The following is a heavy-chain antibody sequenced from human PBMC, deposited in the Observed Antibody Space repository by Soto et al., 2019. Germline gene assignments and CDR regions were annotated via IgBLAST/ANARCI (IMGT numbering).Heavy chain of an antibody. CDR1: GGSIGGVGYS. V-gene: IGHV4-30-2*01. Sequence: SETLSLTCAVSGGSIGGVGYSWSWIRQPPGGGLEWIGYMYHSGTFLKSPSLKTRLTMSLDMSKNQFSLTLNSMTAADTAVYYCARAQFYSGSGNYNNLMFDAWGQGXQVTVYS. CDR2: MYHSGTF. CDR3: ARAQFYSGSGNYNNLMFDA. J-gene: IGHJ5*02. D-gene: IGHD3-10*01.